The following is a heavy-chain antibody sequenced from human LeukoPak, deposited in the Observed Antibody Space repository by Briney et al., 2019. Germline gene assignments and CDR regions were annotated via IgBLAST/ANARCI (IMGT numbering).Heavy chain of an antibody. Sequence: SQTLSLTCTVSGDSLSGYYWGWIRQPPGKGLDWIGWIYYSGNTKYNPSLKSRVTISVDTSKNQFSLKLSSVTAADTAVYYCARQGKHYDSSGYGRLNAFDIWGQGTMVTVSS. D-gene: IGHD3-22*01. CDR2: IYYSGNT. V-gene: IGHV4-59*08. CDR1: GDSLSGYY. J-gene: IGHJ3*02. CDR3: ARQGKHYDSSGYGRLNAFDI.